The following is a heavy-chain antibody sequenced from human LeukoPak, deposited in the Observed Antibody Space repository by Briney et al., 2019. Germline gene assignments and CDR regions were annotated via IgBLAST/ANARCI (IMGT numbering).Heavy chain of an antibody. V-gene: IGHV1-46*01. CDR3: ARSSGLPAAGTLWYFDL. CDR1: GYTFTAYG. Sequence: ASVKVSCKASGYTFTAYGIVWVRQAPGQGLEWMGIINPSGGSTSYTQKFQGRVTMTRDTSTTTVYMELSSLRSEDTAVYYCARSSGLPAAGTLWYFDLWGRGTLATVSS. D-gene: IGHD6-13*01. J-gene: IGHJ2*01. CDR2: INPSGGST.